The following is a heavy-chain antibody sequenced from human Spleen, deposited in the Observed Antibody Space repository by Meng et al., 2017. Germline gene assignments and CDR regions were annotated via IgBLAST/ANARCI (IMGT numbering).Heavy chain of an antibody. D-gene: IGHD1-14*01. Sequence: GGSLRLSCAASGFTFSSYSMNWVRQAPGKGLEWVSSISSSSSYIYYADSVKGRFTISRDNAKNSLYLQMNSLRAEDTAVYYCARDTLTEEKYYYYGMDVWGQGTTVTVSS. V-gene: IGHV3-21*01. CDR3: ARDTLTEEKYYYYGMDV. CDR1: GFTFSSYS. J-gene: IGHJ6*02. CDR2: ISSSSSYI.